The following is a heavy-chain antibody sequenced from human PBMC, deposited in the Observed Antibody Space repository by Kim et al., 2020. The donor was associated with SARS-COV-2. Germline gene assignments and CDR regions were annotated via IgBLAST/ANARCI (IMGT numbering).Heavy chain of an antibody. Sequence: RGRFTISRDNAKNSLYLQRNSLRAEDTAVYYCATHDSSGYSFYYYYGMDVWGQGTTVTVSS. V-gene: IGHV3-11*06. J-gene: IGHJ6*02. CDR3: ATHDSSGYSFYYYYGMDV. D-gene: IGHD3-22*01.